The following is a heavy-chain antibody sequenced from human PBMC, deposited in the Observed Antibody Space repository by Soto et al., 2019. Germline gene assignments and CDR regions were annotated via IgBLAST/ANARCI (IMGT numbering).Heavy chain of an antibody. CDR2: IYPSDSDT. CDR1: GYTFTIYW. CDR3: ARPANTVEDLGDL. Sequence: GESLKISCQVSGYTFTIYWIGWVRQMPGKGLEWMGIIYPSDSDTRYSPSFQGQVTISADQPINTAYLQWDSLKPSDTAIYYCARPANTVEDLGDLWGHGTPVTVSS. D-gene: IGHD4-17*01. J-gene: IGHJ5*02. V-gene: IGHV5-51*01.